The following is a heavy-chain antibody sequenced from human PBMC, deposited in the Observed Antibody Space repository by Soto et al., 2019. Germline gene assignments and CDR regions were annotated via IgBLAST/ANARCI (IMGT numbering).Heavy chain of an antibody. D-gene: IGHD3-22*01. V-gene: IGHV3-33*08. CDR3: ARDRGYRRYFDSSGFWADS. J-gene: IGHJ4*02. CDR1: GFTFTNYG. Sequence: GGPLRLSCPPSGFTFTNYGIDGARQAPGKELEWVAAVVYDGSKKYYADSVKGRFTVSRDNYKNTLFLEMNALRAEDTAVYYCARDRGYRRYFDSSGFWADSWGQGT. CDR2: VVYDGSKK.